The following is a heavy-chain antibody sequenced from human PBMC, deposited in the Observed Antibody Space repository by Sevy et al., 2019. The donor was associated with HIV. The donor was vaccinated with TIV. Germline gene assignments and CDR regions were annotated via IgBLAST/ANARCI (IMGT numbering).Heavy chain of an antibody. J-gene: IGHJ4*02. Sequence: ASVKVFCKASGYTFTSYGISRVRQAPGQGLEWMGWISAYNGNTNYAQKLQGRVTMTTDTSTSTAYMELRSLRSDDTAVYYCARDRDYVWGSYPDYWGQGTLVTVSS. CDR2: ISAYNGNT. D-gene: IGHD3-16*01. V-gene: IGHV1-18*01. CDR1: GYTFTSYG. CDR3: ARDRDYVWGSYPDY.